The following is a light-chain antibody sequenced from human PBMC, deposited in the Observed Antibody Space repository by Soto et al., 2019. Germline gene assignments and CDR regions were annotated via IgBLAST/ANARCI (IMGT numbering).Light chain of an antibody. Sequence: EIVMTQSPATLSVSPGERATLSCRASQSVTSNLAWYQQKPGQPPHLLIYDVSTMATGIPARFGGSGSGTEFIIIISSRQSDDVVVYYYQQNNQCQFTFGRGTKVDIK. CDR3: QQNNQCQFT. V-gene: IGKV3-15*01. CDR1: QSVTSN. J-gene: IGKJ4*01. CDR2: DVS.